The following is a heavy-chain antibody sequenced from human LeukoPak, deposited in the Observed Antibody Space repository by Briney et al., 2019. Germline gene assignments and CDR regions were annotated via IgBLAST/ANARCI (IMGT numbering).Heavy chain of an antibody. CDR3: AREGGPYRPLDY. CDR1: GGSIRSGDFY. V-gene: IGHV4-31*03. Sequence: SETLSLTCTVSGGSIRSGDFYWSWIRQHPGKGLEWIGYIYYSGNTYYSPSLKSRVTISLDTSKNQFSLKLTSVPAADTAVYYCAREGGPYRPLDYSGQGTLVTVSS. J-gene: IGHJ4*02. CDR2: IYYSGNT.